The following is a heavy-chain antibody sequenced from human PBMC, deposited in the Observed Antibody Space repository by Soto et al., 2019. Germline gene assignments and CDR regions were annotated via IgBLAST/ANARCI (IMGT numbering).Heavy chain of an antibody. CDR3: AAGPPPYYYHSSGSY. CDR2: IVVGSGNT. J-gene: IGHJ4*02. V-gene: IGHV1-58*01. D-gene: IGHD3-22*01. Sequence: SVKVSCKASGFTFTSSAVQWVRQARGQRLEWIGWIVVGSGNTNYAQKFQERVTITRDMSTSTAYMELSSLRSEDTAVYYCAAGPPPYYYHSSGSYWGQGTLVTVSS. CDR1: GFTFTSSA.